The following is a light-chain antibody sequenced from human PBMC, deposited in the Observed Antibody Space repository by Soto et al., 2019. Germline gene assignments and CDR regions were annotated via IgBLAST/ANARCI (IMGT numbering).Light chain of an antibody. CDR1: SSDVGSYNL. J-gene: IGLJ3*02. V-gene: IGLV2-23*01. CDR2: EGS. CDR3: CSYAGSSTYMV. Sequence: QSALTQPASVSGSPGQSITISCTGTSSDVGSYNLVSWYQQYSGKAPKLMIYEGSKRPSGVSNRFSGSKSGNTASLTISGLQAEDEADYYCCSYAGSSTYMVFGGGTKLTVL.